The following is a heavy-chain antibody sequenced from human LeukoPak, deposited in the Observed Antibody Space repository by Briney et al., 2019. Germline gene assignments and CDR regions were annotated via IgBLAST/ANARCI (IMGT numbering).Heavy chain of an antibody. D-gene: IGHD6-13*01. CDR1: GGSISSGGYY. J-gene: IGHJ4*02. V-gene: IGHV4-31*03. Sequence: KPSETLSLTCTVSGGSISSGGYYWSWIRRHPGKGLEWIGYIYYSGSTYYNPSLKSRVTISVDTSKNQFSLKLSSVTAADTAVYYCARGRAKQQLVLNWGQGTLVTVSS. CDR2: IYYSGST. CDR3: ARGRAKQQLVLN.